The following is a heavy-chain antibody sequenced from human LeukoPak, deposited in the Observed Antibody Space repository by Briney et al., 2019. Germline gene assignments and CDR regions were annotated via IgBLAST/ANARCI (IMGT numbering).Heavy chain of an antibody. CDR3: ARRGIAVAGSYFDY. J-gene: IGHJ4*02. CDR1: GGTFSSYA. V-gene: IGHV1-69*05. CDR2: IIPILGTA. Sequence: SVKVSCKASGGTFSSYAISWVRQAPGQGLEWMGGIIPILGTANYAQKFQGRVTITTDESTSTAYMELSSLRSEDTAVYYCARRGIAVAGSYFDYWGQGTLVTVSS. D-gene: IGHD6-19*01.